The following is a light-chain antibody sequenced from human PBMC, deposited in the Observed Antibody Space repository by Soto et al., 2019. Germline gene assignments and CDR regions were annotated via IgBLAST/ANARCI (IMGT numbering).Light chain of an antibody. CDR1: ESLGWY. J-gene: IGKJ4*01. CDR2: DAS. CDR3: QQRGNWPPT. V-gene: IGKV3-11*01. Sequence: EIVLTQSPATLSLSPGERATLSCKATESLGWYLAWYQQRPGQSPRLLIYDASNRATGVPARFSGSGSGTAFPLTIDSLEPEDFAVYYCQQRGNWPPTFGGGTKVEI.